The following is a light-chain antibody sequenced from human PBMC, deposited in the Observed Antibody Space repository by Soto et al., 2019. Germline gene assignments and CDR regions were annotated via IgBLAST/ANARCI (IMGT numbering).Light chain of an antibody. Sequence: QSALTQPASVSGSPGQSITISCTGTSSDVGSYNLVSWYQRHPGKAPKLMIYEGSKRPSGVSNRFSGSKSGNTASLTISGLQAEDEADYYCCSYAGSSTDVVFGGGTQLTVL. CDR1: SSDVGSYNL. J-gene: IGLJ2*01. V-gene: IGLV2-23*01. CDR3: CSYAGSSTDVV. CDR2: EGS.